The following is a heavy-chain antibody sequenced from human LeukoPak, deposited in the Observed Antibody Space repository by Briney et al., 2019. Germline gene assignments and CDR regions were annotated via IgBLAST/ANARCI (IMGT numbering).Heavy chain of an antibody. Sequence: ASVKVSCKASGYTFTSYGISWVRQAPGQGLEWMGWISAYNGNTNYAQKLQGRVTMTTDTSTSTAYMELRSLRSDDTAVYYCARDARGLAPITDYYYYMAVWGKGSTVTVSS. CDR3: ARDARGLAPITDYYYYMAV. CDR2: ISAYNGNT. CDR1: GYTFTSYG. J-gene: IGHJ6*03. D-gene: IGHD5-12*01. V-gene: IGHV1-18*01.